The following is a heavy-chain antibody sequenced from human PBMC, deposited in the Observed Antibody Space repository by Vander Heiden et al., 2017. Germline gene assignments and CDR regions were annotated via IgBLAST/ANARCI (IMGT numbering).Heavy chain of an antibody. V-gene: IGHV3-21*01. CDR3: ARDKLELRNYYYGMDV. CDR2: ISSSSSYI. D-gene: IGHD1-7*01. CDR1: VFTFSSHS. Sequence: EVQLVESGGGLVKPGVSLRLSCSASVFTFSSHSMNWVRQAPGKGLEWVSSISSSSSYIYYADSVKGRFTISRDNAKNSLYLQMNSLRAEDTAVYYCARDKLELRNYYYGMDVWGQGTTVTVSS. J-gene: IGHJ6*02.